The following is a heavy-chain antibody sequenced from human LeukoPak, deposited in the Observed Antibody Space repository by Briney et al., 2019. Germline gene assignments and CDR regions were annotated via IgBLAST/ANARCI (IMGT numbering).Heavy chain of an antibody. CDR2: ISAYDGNT. D-gene: IGHD5-18*01. V-gene: IGHV1-18*01. Sequence: GASVKVSCKASGYTFSSYGIRWVRQAPGQGLEWMGWISAYDGNTDYAQNLQGRVTMTTDTSTSTAYMEPRSLRSDDTAVYYCARAVRGYSYAYLPYLGRGTLVTVSS. CDR1: GYTFSSYG. J-gene: IGHJ4*02. CDR3: ARAVRGYSYAYLPY.